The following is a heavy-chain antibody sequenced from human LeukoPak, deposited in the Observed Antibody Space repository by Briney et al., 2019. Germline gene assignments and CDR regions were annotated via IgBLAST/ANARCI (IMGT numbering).Heavy chain of an antibody. J-gene: IGHJ4*02. D-gene: IGHD1-26*01. CDR1: GFTFSSAW. Sequence: SGGSLRLSCAASGFTFSSAWMSWVRQAPGKGLEWVANIKPDGSDKYYVDSVKGRFTISRDNGENTLYLQMSSLRAEDTAVYYCAKRYSYLDYWGQGTLVIVSS. CDR2: IKPDGSDK. CDR3: AKRYSYLDY. V-gene: IGHV3-7*05.